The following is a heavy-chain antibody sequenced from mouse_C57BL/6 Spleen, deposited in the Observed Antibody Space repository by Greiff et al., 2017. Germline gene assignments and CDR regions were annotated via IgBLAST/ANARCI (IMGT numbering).Heavy chain of an antibody. CDR1: GYAFSSYW. D-gene: IGHD1-1*01. Sequence: VQLQQSGAELVKPGASVKISCKASGYAFSSYWMNWVKQRPGKGLERIGQIYPGDGDTNYNGKFKGKATLTADKSSSTAYMQLSSLTSEDSAVYFCARSGPITTVVATDWYFDVWGTGTTVTVSS. V-gene: IGHV1-80*01. CDR2: IYPGDGDT. CDR3: ARSGPITTVVATDWYFDV. J-gene: IGHJ1*03.